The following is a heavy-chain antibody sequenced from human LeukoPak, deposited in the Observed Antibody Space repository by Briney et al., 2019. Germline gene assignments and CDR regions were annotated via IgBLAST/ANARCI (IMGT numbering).Heavy chain of an antibody. J-gene: IGHJ5*02. D-gene: IGHD5-12*01. CDR3: ARDYSGWSLDP. CDR1: GFTFDDYA. V-gene: IGHV3-9*01. Sequence: GGSLRLSCAASGFTFDDYAMHWVRQAPGKGLEWVSGISWNSGSIGYADSVKGRFTISRDNAKNSLYLQMNSLRAEDTAVYYCARDYSGWSLDPWGQGTLVTVSS. CDR2: ISWNSGSI.